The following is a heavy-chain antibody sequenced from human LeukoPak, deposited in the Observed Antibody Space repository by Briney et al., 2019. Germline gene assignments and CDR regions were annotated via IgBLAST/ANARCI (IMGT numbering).Heavy chain of an antibody. CDR1: GGSFSGYY. CDR3: ARGLAYCDILTGYYTGSPHRVYYFDY. CDR2: INHSGST. Sequence: PSETLSLTCAVYGGSFSGYYWSWIRQPPGKGLEWIGEINHSGSTNYNPSLKSRVTISVDTSKNQFSLKLSSVTAADTAVYYCARGLAYCDILTGYYTGSPHRVYYFDYWGQGTLVTVSS. J-gene: IGHJ4*02. D-gene: IGHD3-9*01. V-gene: IGHV4-34*01.